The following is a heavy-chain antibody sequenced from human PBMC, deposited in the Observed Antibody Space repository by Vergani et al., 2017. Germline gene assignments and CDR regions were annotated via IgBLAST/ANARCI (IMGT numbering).Heavy chain of an antibody. V-gene: IGHV4-38-2*01. Sequence: QVQLLESGPGLLKPSETLSLTCSVSGYSITSGYYWGWIRQPPGRGLEWIGSIYHTGSAYYNPSLKSRVTVSVDTSMNQVSLKLNSVAAADTAVYYCVRTVALWFGETKDGGWFDPRVQGTLVTVTS. J-gene: IGHJ5*02. D-gene: IGHD3-10*01. CDR1: GYSITSGYY. CDR2: IYHTGSA. CDR3: VRTVALWFGETKDGGWFDP.